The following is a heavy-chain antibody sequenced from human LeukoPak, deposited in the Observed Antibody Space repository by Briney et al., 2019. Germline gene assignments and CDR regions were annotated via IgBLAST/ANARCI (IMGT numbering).Heavy chain of an antibody. CDR3: ARDPISGFFDY. V-gene: IGHV3-23*01. Sequence: GGSLRLSCAGSGFTFSSSAMNWVRQAPGKGREGFSLITGSGGTTYYADSVKCRFTISRDNSKNTLHLQMNSLRAEDTAVYYCARDPISGFFDYWGQGTLVTVSS. CDR2: ITGSGGTT. CDR1: GFTFSSSA. D-gene: IGHD3-22*01. J-gene: IGHJ4*02.